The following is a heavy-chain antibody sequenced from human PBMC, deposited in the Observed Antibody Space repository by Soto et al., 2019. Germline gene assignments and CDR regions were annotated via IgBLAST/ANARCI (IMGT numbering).Heavy chain of an antibody. CDR2: IYYSGST. J-gene: IGHJ4*02. CDR3: ARDCGRCYSGFDS. Sequence: PSETLSLTCTVSGGSISSYYWSWIRQPPGKGLEWIGYIYYSGSTNYNPSLKSRVTISVDRSKNQFSLKLSSVTAEDTAVYYCARDCGRCYSGFDSWAQGTLVTVSS. CDR1: GGSISSYY. V-gene: IGHV4-59*12. D-gene: IGHD2-15*01.